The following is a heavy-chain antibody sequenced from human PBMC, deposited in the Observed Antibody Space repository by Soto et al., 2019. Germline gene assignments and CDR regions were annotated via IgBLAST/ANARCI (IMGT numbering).Heavy chain of an antibody. CDR3: ARCVRQRDLGYDYCAMDV. V-gene: IGHV3-74*01. J-gene: IGHJ6*02. D-gene: IGHD2-15*01. CDR2: INTDGSST. Sequence: GGSLRLSCAGSGFPFRKNWMHWVRQAPGKGLVWVSRINTDGSSTNYADSVKGRFTISRDSAKNTVYLQLSSLRAEDTAVYYCARCVRQRDLGYDYCAMDVWGRGTTVTVSS. CDR1: GFPFRKNW.